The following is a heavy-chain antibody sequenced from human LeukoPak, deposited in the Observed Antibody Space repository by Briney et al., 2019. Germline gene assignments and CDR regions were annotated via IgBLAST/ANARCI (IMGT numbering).Heavy chain of an antibody. Sequence: SETLSLTCAVYGGSFSGYYWSWIRQPPGKGLEWIGSIYYSGSTYYNPSLKSRVTISVDTSKNQFSPKLSPVTAADTAVYYCASLPPVVVAATPDCWGQGTLVTVSS. CDR3: ASLPPVVVAATPDC. D-gene: IGHD2-15*01. CDR2: IYYSGST. V-gene: IGHV4-34*01. CDR1: GGSFSGYY. J-gene: IGHJ4*02.